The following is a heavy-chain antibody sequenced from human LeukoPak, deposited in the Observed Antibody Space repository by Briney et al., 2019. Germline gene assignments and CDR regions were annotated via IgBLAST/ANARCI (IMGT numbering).Heavy chain of an antibody. CDR3: ARGPYCDGTSCQSFFDY. J-gene: IGHJ4*02. D-gene: IGHD2-2*01. Sequence: GGSLRLSCTASGFTFSDYYMSWIRQAPGKGLEWVANMREDGSEKYYVDSVKGRFTISRDNPKNSVSLQMNSLRAEDTAVYYCARGPYCDGTSCQSFFDYWGQGALVTVSS. CDR2: MREDGSEK. CDR1: GFTFSDYY. V-gene: IGHV3-7*01.